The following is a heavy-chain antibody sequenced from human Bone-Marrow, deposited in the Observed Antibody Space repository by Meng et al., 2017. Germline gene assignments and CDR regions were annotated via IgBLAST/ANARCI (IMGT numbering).Heavy chain of an antibody. CDR2: ISSSSSYI. CDR1: GFTFSSYS. Sequence: GESLKISCAASGFTFSSYSMNWVRQAPGKGLEWVSSISSSSSYIYYADSVKGRFTISRDNAKNSLYLQMNSLRAEDTAVYYCARDWGYFNYWGQGTLVTVSS. J-gene: IGHJ4*02. CDR3: ARDWGYFNY. V-gene: IGHV3-21*01. D-gene: IGHD7-27*01.